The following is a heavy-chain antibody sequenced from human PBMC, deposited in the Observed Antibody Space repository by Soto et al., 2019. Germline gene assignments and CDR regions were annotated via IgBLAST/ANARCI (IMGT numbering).Heavy chain of an antibody. Sequence: TLSLTCAVSGGSISSGGYSWSWIRQPPGKGLEWIGYIYHSGSTYYNPSLKSRVTISVDRSKNQFSLKLSSVTAADTAVYYCARGPHIGDSSSAYYYYYSGMDVWGQGTTLTISS. CDR3: ARGPHIGDSSSAYYYYYSGMDV. D-gene: IGHD6-13*01. CDR1: GGSISSGGYS. J-gene: IGHJ6*02. CDR2: IYHSGST. V-gene: IGHV4-30-2*01.